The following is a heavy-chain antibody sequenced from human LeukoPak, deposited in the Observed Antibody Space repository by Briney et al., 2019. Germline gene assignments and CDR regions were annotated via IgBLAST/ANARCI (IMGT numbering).Heavy chain of an antibody. CDR1: GFTFSSYS. CDR3: AGDLKGYSGYDSNWFDP. V-gene: IGHV3-48*04. J-gene: IGHJ5*02. CDR2: ISSSSIAI. D-gene: IGHD5-12*01. Sequence: GGSLRLSCAASGFTFSSYSMSWVRQAPGKGLEWVSFISSSSIAIYYADSVKGRFTISRDNAKNSLYLQMNSLRAEDTAVYYCAGDLKGYSGYDSNWFDPWGQGTLVTVHS.